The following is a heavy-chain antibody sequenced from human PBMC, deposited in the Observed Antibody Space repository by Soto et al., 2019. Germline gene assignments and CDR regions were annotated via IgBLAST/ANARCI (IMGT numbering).Heavy chain of an antibody. Sequence: SETLSLTCTVSGGSISSYYWSWIRQPAGKGLEWIGRIYTSGSTNYNPSLKRRVTMSVDTSKNQFSLKLSSVTAADTAVYYCARGDYYDSSAGMDVWGQGTTVTVSS. D-gene: IGHD3-22*01. CDR1: GGSISSYY. J-gene: IGHJ6*02. CDR2: IYTSGST. V-gene: IGHV4-4*07. CDR3: ARGDYYDSSAGMDV.